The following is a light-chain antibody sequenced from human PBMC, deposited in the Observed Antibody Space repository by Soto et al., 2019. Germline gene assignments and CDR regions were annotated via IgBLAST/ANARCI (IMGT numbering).Light chain of an antibody. CDR1: QSVTTY. CDR3: QQYNNWPPWT. CDR2: GAS. J-gene: IGKJ1*01. Sequence: EIVLRQSPVTLSLSPGERATLSCRASQSVTTYLAWYQQKPGQAPRLLIYGASTRATGIPARFSGSGSGTEFTLTISSLQSEDFAVYYCQQYNNWPPWTFGQGTKVDIK. V-gene: IGKV3-15*01.